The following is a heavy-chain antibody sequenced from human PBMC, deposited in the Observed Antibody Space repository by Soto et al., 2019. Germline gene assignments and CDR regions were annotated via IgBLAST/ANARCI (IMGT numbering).Heavy chain of an antibody. D-gene: IGHD3-3*01. CDR3: ARDRGAIFGDYYYGMDV. J-gene: IGHJ6*02. V-gene: IGHV3-53*01. CDR2: IYSGGST. CDR1: GFTVSSNY. Sequence: GRSLRHSCASSGFTVSSNYMSWVRQAPRKGLEWVSVIYSGGSTYYADSVKGRFTISRDNSKNTLYLQMNSLRAEDTAVYFCARDRGAIFGDYYYGMDVWGQGTTVTVSS.